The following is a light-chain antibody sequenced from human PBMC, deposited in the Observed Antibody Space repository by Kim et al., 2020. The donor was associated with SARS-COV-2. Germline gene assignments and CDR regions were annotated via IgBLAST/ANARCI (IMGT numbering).Light chain of an antibody. J-gene: IGKJ1*01. CDR2: GAS. CDR1: HDIRTF. V-gene: IGKV1-33*01. CDR3: HDYENLQWT. Sequence: IQMTQSPSSLSASVGDSLTITCQASHDIRTFGNWYPQKPGKPPKLRIYGASNLDTGVPSRFSGRGSGTHVTFTITSLQPEDFATYDCHDYENLQWTFGQGTKMCIK.